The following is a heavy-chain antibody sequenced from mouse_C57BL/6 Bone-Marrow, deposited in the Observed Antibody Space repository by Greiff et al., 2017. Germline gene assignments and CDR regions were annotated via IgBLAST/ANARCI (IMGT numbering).Heavy chain of an antibody. D-gene: IGHD1-1*01. J-gene: IGHJ1*03. CDR1: GYSFTDYN. CDR3: ARYGSSYGAEYFDV. Sequence: EVKLMESGPELVKPGASVKISCKASGYSFTDYNMNWVKQSNGKSLEWIGVINPNYGTTSYNQKFKGKATLTVDQSSSTAYMQLNSLTSEDSAVYYCARYGSSYGAEYFDVWGTGTTVTVSS. V-gene: IGHV1-39*01. CDR2: INPNYGTT.